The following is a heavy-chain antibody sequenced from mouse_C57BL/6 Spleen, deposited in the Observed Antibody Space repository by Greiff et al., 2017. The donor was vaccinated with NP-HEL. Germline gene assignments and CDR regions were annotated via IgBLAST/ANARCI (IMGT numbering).Heavy chain of an antibody. D-gene: IGHD2-3*01. CDR1: GYAFSSSW. CDR2: IYPGDGDT. J-gene: IGHJ3*01. Sequence: QVQLKESGPELVKPGASVKISCKASGYAFSSSWMNWVKQRPGKGLEWIGRIYPGDGDTNYNGKFKGKATLTADKSSSTAYMQLSSLTSEDSAVYFCARSGLLPFAYCGQGTLVTVSA. CDR3: ARSGLLPFAY. V-gene: IGHV1-82*01.